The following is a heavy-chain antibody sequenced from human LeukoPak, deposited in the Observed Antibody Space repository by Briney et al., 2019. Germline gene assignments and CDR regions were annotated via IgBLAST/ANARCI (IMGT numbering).Heavy chain of an antibody. CDR3: ARLLVDSSSWNWFDP. CDR2: IYPGDSDT. V-gene: IGHV5-51*01. CDR1: GYSFTSYW. Sequence: GESLKISCKGSGYSFTSYWIGWVRQVPGKGLEWMGIIYPGDSDTRYSPSFQGQVTISADKSISTAYLQWSSLKASDTAMYYCARLLVDSSSWNWFDPWGQGTLVTVSS. D-gene: IGHD6-13*01. J-gene: IGHJ5*02.